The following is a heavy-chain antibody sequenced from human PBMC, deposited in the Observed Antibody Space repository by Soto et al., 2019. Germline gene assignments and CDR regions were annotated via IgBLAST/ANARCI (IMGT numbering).Heavy chain of an antibody. CDR2: VNPHTGGT. J-gene: IGHJ4*02. V-gene: IGHV1-2*02. Sequence: ASVNVSCKTSGYTFIGYYLNWVRQAPGQGLEWMGWVNPHTGGTHYAQKFDGRVTMTRDTSTYTAYMELSGLKFDDTATYFCARVMAYEQQLVPFDYWGQGTQVTVSS. D-gene: IGHD6-13*01. CDR1: GYTFIGYY. CDR3: ARVMAYEQQLVPFDY.